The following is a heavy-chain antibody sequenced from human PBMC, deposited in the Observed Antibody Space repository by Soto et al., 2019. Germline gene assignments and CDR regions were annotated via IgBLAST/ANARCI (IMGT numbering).Heavy chain of an antibody. V-gene: IGHV1-2*02. CDR3: ARGSPRMGALPTY. CDR2: ISPKSGDT. CDR1: GYIFTGYY. Sequence: QVQLVQSGDEVQKSGASVKVSCEDSGYIFTGYYIHWMRQAPGQGLEWMGWISPKSGDTNLAQKFKGRVTLTRDTSITTAYMELTRLKSDDTALYYCARGSPRMGALPTYWGQGTLLTVSS. D-gene: IGHD1-26*01. J-gene: IGHJ4*02.